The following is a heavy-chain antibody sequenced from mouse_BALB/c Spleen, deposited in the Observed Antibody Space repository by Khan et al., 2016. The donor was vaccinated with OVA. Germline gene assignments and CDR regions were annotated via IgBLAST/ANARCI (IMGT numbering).Heavy chain of an antibody. J-gene: IGHJ3*01. CDR1: GYTFTSYY. CDR3: TREDYALFAY. Sequence: QVQLQQSGTELVKPGASVKLSCKASGYTFTSYYVYWVKQRPGQGLEWIGEINPSNGGTNFNEKFKIKATLTIDKSSSTAYMQLSSLTSEDSAVYYCTREDYALFAYWGQGTLVTVAA. D-gene: IGHD2-4*01. CDR2: INPSNGGT. V-gene: IGHV1-53*01.